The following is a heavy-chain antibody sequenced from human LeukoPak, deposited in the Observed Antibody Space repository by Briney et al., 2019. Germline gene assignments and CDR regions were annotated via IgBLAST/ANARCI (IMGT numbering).Heavy chain of an antibody. V-gene: IGHV1-2*02. D-gene: IGHD3-3*01. J-gene: IGHJ4*02. CDR3: ARAGYDFWSGYYCDY. Sequence: ASVKVSCKASGYTFTGYYMHWVRQAPGQGLEWMGWINPNRGGTNYAQKFQGRVTMTRDTSISTAYMELSRLRSDDTAVYYCARAGYDFWSGYYCDYWGQGTLVTVSS. CDR2: INPNRGGT. CDR1: GYTFTGYY.